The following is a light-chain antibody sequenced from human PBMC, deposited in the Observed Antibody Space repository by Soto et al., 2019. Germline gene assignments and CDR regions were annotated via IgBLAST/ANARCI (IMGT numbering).Light chain of an antibody. CDR2: GTS. V-gene: IGKV3-15*01. CDR1: QSLSGN. CDR3: QQYNNWPPAT. Sequence: EIVMTQSPATLSVFPGERATLSCRASQSLSGNLAWYQQKPGQAPRLLIYGTSTRVAGIPARFSGSGSGTEFTLTISSLQSEDFAVYYCQQYNNWPPATFGGGTKVEIK. J-gene: IGKJ4*01.